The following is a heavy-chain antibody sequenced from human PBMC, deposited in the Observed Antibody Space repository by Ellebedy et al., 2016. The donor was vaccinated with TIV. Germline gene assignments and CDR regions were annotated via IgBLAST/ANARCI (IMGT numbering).Heavy chain of an antibody. CDR3: ARGGFGSGWEDHDPFDI. J-gene: IGHJ3*02. V-gene: IGHV5-51*01. D-gene: IGHD6-19*01. CDR2: IYPGDSES. CDR1: GYSFTSYW. Sequence: KVSCKGSGYSFTSYWIGWVRQMPGKGLDWMGIIYPGDSESRYSPSFQGQVTISADKSISTAYLHWRSLKASDIAMYYCARGGFGSGWEDHDPFDIWGQGTMVTVSS.